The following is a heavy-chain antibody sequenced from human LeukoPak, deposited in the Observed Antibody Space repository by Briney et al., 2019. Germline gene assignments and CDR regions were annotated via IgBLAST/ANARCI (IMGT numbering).Heavy chain of an antibody. Sequence: KTSETLSLTCAVYGGSFSGYYWSWIRQPPGKGLEWIGEINHSGSTNYNPSLKSRVTISVDTSRKQFFLRLSSVTAADTAVYYCVRDPRGMIVVVEDAFDIWGQGTMVTVSS. CDR2: INHSGST. V-gene: IGHV4-34*01. CDR1: GGSFSGYY. CDR3: VRDPRGMIVVVEDAFDI. J-gene: IGHJ3*02. D-gene: IGHD3-22*01.